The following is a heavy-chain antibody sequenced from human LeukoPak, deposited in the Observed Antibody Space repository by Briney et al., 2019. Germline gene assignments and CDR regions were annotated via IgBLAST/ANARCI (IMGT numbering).Heavy chain of an antibody. Sequence: GGSLRLSCAASGFTFSTYTLHWVRQAPGKGLKWVAFVSYDGTNKNYADSVKGRFTISRDNSKNTLYLQMNSLRTEDTAVYYCARNLHYYDISDYPYYFDYWGQGTLVTVSS. CDR3: ARNLHYYDISDYPYYFDY. CDR2: VSYDGTNK. D-gene: IGHD3-22*01. J-gene: IGHJ4*02. V-gene: IGHV3-30-3*01. CDR1: GFTFSTYT.